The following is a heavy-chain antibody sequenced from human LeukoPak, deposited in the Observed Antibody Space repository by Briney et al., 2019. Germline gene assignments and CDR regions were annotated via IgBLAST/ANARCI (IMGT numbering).Heavy chain of an antibody. CDR1: GYSISSGYY. Sequence: SETLSLTCAVSGYSISSGYYWGWIRQPPGKGLEWIGSIYHSGSTYYNPSLKSRVTISVDTSKNQFSLKLSSVTAADTAVYYCARCSVPAAILWFDPWGQGTLVTDSA. CDR2: IYHSGST. CDR3: ARCSVPAAILWFDP. J-gene: IGHJ5*02. V-gene: IGHV4-38-2*01. D-gene: IGHD2-2*01.